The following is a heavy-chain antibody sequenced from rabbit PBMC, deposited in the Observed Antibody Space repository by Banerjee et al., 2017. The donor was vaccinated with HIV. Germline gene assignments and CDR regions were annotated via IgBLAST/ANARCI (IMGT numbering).Heavy chain of an antibody. Sequence: QSLEESGGDLVKPGASLTLTCTASGFSFSSSYWICWVRQAPGKGLEWIACIDAGSGSTYYASWAKGRFTVSSHHAQNTLYLQLNSLTAADTATYFCVSYDDYGDRNLWGQGTLVTV. CDR1: GFSFSSSYW. CDR3: VSYDDYGDRNL. CDR2: IDAGSGST. D-gene: IGHD2-1*01. V-gene: IGHV1S40*01. J-gene: IGHJ4*01.